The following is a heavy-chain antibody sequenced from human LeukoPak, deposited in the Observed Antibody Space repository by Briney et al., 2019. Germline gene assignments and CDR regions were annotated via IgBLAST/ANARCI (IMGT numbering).Heavy chain of an antibody. J-gene: IGHJ6*02. D-gene: IGHD6-13*01. V-gene: IGHV3-30-3*01. CDR1: RFTFSSYA. Sequence: GGSLRLSCAASRFTFSSYAIHWVRQAPGKGLEWVAVISSDGGNKYYADSVKGRFTISRDNSKNTLYLQMNSLRAEDTAVYYCARPIVAVTVYYYYYGMDVWGQGTTVTVSS. CDR2: ISSDGGNK. CDR3: ARPIVAVTVYYYYYGMDV.